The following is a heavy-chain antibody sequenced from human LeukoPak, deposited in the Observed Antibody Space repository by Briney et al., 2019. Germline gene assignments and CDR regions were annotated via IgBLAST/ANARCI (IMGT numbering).Heavy chain of an antibody. CDR1: GASLKSINSY. J-gene: IGHJ4*02. V-gene: IGHV4-61*02. D-gene: IGHD3-10*01. CDR2: VYFSGST. Sequence: SETLSLTCTVSGASLKSINSYWTWIRQPVGKGLEWIGRVYFSGSTTYNPSLKGRVTISVDTSRNQFSLHLSSVTAADTAVYYCARKTGYGSGSYYNYYFDYWGQGSLVTVSS. CDR3: ARKTGYGSGSYYNYYFDY.